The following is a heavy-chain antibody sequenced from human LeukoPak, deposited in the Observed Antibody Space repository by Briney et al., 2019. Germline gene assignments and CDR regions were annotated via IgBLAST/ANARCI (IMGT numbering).Heavy chain of an antibody. V-gene: IGHV3-30*18. Sequence: GGSLRLSCAASGFTFSSYGMHWVRQAPGKGLEWVAGISYDGSNKYYADSVKGRFTISRDNSKNTLYLQMNSLRAEDTAVYYCAKERSSSPIFDYWGQGTLVTVSS. CDR3: AKERSSSPIFDY. CDR1: GFTFSSYG. D-gene: IGHD6-6*01. J-gene: IGHJ4*02. CDR2: ISYDGSNK.